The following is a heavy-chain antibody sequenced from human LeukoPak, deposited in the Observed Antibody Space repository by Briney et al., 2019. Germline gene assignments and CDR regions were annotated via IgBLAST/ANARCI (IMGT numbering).Heavy chain of an antibody. Sequence: PGGSLRLSCAASGFILSNYAMHWVRQAPGKGLEWVAVISYDGSNKYYADSVKGRFTISRDNSKNTLYLQMNSLTAEDTAVYYSVRDWSSKYPYYYGMDVWGQGTTVTVSS. J-gene: IGHJ6*02. CDR3: VRDWSSKYPYYYGMDV. D-gene: IGHD4-11*01. CDR2: ISYDGSNK. CDR1: GFILSNYA. V-gene: IGHV3-30-3*01.